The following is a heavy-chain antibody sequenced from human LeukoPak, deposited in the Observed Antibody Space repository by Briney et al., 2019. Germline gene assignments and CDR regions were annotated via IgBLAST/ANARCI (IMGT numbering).Heavy chain of an antibody. CDR2: INPNSGGT. CDR1: GYTFTGYY. J-gene: IGHJ4*02. D-gene: IGHD3-10*01. CDR3: ASLGPYGSAELVY. Sequence: GASVKVSCKASGYTFTGYYMHWVRQAPGQGLEWMGWINPNSGGTNYAQKLQGRVTMTRDTSISTAYMELSRLRSDDTAVYYCASLGPYGSAELVYWGQGTLVTVSS. V-gene: IGHV1-2*02.